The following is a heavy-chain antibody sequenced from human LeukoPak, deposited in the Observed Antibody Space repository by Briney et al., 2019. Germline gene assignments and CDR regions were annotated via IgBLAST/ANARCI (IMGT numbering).Heavy chain of an antibody. CDR3: TRAITYFYGSVTYDWFES. CDR2: IQSDGST. CDR1: GFTFSSYW. V-gene: IGHV3-74*01. Sequence: PGGSLRLSCAASGFTFSSYWMLWVRQIPGKGLVWVSRIQSDGSTIYADSVQSRFTISRDNAKNTVYLQMNSLRVDDTAVYFCTRAITYFYGSVTYDWFESWGQGIRVTVSS. D-gene: IGHD3-10*01. J-gene: IGHJ5*01.